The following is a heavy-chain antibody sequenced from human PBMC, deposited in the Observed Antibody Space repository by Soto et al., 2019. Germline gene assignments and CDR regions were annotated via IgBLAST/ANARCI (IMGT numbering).Heavy chain of an antibody. CDR1: GFPLSGYT. J-gene: IGHJ6*02. CDR2: ISGSSDTI. CDR3: ARDHGGSTWFVGIYYYFGVDV. Sequence: EVQLVESGGGLVQPGGSLRLSCAAPGFPLSGYTITWVRRAQGRGLEWVSSISGSSDTIYYADSVKGRFTISRDNAKNSLYLQMDSLRDEDTAVYYCARDHGGSTWFVGIYYYFGVDVWGQGTTVTVSS. V-gene: IGHV3-48*02. D-gene: IGHD6-13*01.